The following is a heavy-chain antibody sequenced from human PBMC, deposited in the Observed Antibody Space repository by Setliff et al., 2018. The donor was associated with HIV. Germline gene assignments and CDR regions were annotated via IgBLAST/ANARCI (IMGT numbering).Heavy chain of an antibody. V-gene: IGHV4-4*08. CDR1: GGSISSYY. J-gene: IGHJ4*02. D-gene: IGHD3-10*01. CDR3: ARGRDKYGPIDY. Sequence: PSETLSLTCTVSGGSISSYYWSWIRQPPGKGLEWIGYIYTSESTNYNPSLKSRVTISADTSENQFSLKLRSVTAADTAVYYCARGRDKYGPIDYWGQGTLVTVSS. CDR2: IYTSEST.